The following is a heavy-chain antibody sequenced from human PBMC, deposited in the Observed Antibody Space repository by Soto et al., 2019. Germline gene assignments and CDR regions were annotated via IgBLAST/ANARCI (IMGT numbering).Heavy chain of an antibody. D-gene: IGHD2-2*01. J-gene: IGHJ3*02. CDR1: GGSISSYY. CDR2: IYYSGST. Sequence: SETLSLTCTVSGGSISSYYWSWIRQPPGKGLEWIGYIYYSGSTNYNPSLKSRVTISVDTSKNQFSLKLSSVTAADTAVYYCARHIVVVPAAVDAFDIWGQGTMVTVSS. CDR3: ARHIVVVPAAVDAFDI. V-gene: IGHV4-59*08.